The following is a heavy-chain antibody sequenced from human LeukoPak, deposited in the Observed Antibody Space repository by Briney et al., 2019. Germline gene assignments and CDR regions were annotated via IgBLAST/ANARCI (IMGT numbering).Heavy chain of an antibody. CDR3: GKDRVGATYYFDH. Sequence: PGGSVRLSCAASGFTFSSYGMHWVRQAPGRGLEWVAFIRYDGSNKYYADSVKGRFTISRDNSKNTLYLQMNSLRAEDTVVYYCGKDRVGATYYFDHWGQGTLVTVSS. V-gene: IGHV3-30*02. J-gene: IGHJ4*02. D-gene: IGHD1-26*01. CDR1: GFTFSSYG. CDR2: IRYDGSNK.